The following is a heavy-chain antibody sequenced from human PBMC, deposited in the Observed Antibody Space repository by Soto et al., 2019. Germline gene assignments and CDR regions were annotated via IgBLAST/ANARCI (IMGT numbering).Heavy chain of an antibody. CDR1: GFTFSSYG. CDR2: IWYDGSNK. Sequence: GGSLRLSRAASGFTFSSYGMHWVRQAPGKGLEWVAVIWYDGSNKYYADSVKGRFTISRDNSKNTLYLQMNSLRAEDTAVYYCARGYSSGWLDAFDIWGQGTMVTVSS. CDR3: ARGYSSGWLDAFDI. D-gene: IGHD6-19*01. J-gene: IGHJ3*02. V-gene: IGHV3-33*01.